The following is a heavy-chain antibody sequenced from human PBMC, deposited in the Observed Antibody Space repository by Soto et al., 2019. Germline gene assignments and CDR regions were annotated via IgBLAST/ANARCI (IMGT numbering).Heavy chain of an antibody. J-gene: IGHJ5*02. Sequence: ASVKVSCKVSGYTPTELSMHWVRQAPGKGLEWMGGFDPEDGETIYAQKFQGRVTMTEDTSTDTAYMELSSLRSEDTAVYYCATGPRSGYYLNWFDHWGQGTLVTVSS. CDR2: FDPEDGET. CDR3: ATGPRSGYYLNWFDH. CDR1: GYTPTELS. V-gene: IGHV1-24*01. D-gene: IGHD3-22*01.